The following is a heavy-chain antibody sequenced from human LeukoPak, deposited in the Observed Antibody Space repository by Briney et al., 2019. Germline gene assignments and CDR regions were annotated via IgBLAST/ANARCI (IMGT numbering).Heavy chain of an antibody. CDR3: ARGYCSSTSCYRLNYYYYMDV. CDR1: DGSLSGYY. J-gene: IGHJ6*03. Sequence: SETLSLTRAVHDGSLSGYYWRWIRQRPGKGLEWIGEINHSGITNYKPSLKGRVTISVDTSKNQFSLKLSSVTAADTAVYYCARGYCSSTSCYRLNYYYYMDVWGKGTTVTVSS. D-gene: IGHD2-2*02. CDR2: INHSGIT. V-gene: IGHV4-34*01.